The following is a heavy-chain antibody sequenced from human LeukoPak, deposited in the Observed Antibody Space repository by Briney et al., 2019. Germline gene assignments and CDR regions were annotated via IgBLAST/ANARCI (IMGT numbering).Heavy chain of an antibody. CDR1: GFPFSSYA. J-gene: IGHJ6*02. CDR3: VRGYSFGPYGMDV. V-gene: IGHV3-64D*09. CDR2: ISDSGGST. D-gene: IGHD2-15*01. Sequence: GGSLRLSCSASGFPFSSYAMHWVRKAPGKGLEYVSAISDSGGSTYYADSVKGRSTISRDNSKNTLYLQMGAEDTAVYFCVRGYSFGPYGMDVWGQGTTVTVSS.